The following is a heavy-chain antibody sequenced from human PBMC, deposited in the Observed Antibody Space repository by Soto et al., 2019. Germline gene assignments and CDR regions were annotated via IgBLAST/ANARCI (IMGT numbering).Heavy chain of an antibody. CDR1: GRSISSGGYY. J-gene: IGHJ6*02. V-gene: IGHV4-61*08. D-gene: IGHD5-18*01. CDR3: ARPLYSYGPMDV. CDR2: IYYSGST. Sequence: SETLSLTCTVSGRSISSGGYYWSWIRQHPGKGLEWIGYIYYSGSTNYNPSLKSRVTISVDTSKNQFSLKLSSVTAADTAVYYCARPLYSYGPMDVWGQGTTVTVSS.